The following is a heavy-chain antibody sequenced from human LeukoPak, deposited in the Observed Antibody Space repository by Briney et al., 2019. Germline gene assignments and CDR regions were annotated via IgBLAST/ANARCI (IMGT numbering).Heavy chain of an antibody. V-gene: IGHV3-21*01. CDR1: GFTFSSYS. CDR3: ARGREIVYYDFWSGYTGDNWFDP. CDR2: ISSSSSYI. Sequence: GGSLRLSCAASGFTFSSYSMNWVRQAPGKGLEWVSSISSSSSYINYADSVKGRFTISRDNAKNSLYLQMNSLRAEDTAVYYCARGREIVYYDFWSGYTGDNWFDPWGQGTLVTVSS. D-gene: IGHD3-3*01. J-gene: IGHJ5*02.